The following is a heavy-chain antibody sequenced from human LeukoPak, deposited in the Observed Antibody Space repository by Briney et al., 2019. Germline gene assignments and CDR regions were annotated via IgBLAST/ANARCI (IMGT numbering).Heavy chain of an antibody. V-gene: IGHV3-21*01. CDR2: IGSSSSSV. CDR3: AREDGEAFDI. CDR1: GFTFSSYS. Sequence: AGGSLRLSCAASGFTFSSYSMNWVRQAPGKGLEWVSSIGSSSSSVYYADSVKGRFTISRDNAKNSLYLQMNSLRAEDTAMYYCAREDGEAFDIWGQGTMVTVSS. D-gene: IGHD3-3*01. J-gene: IGHJ3*02.